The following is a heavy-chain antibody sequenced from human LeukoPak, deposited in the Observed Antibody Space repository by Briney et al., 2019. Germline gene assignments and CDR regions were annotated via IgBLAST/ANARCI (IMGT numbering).Heavy chain of an antibody. Sequence: GGSLRLSCAASGFTVSSNYMSWVRQAPGKGLEWVSVIYSGGSTYYADSVKGRFTISRDNSKNTLYLQMNSLRAEDKAVYYCASLYDSSGYYEGALDYWGQGTLVTVSS. V-gene: IGHV3-66*01. J-gene: IGHJ4*02. D-gene: IGHD3-22*01. CDR3: ASLYDSSGYYEGALDY. CDR2: IYSGGST. CDR1: GFTVSSNY.